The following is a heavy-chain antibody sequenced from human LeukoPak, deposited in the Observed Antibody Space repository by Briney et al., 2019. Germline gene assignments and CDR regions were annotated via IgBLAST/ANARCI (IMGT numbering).Heavy chain of an antibody. Sequence: GGSLRLSCAASGFTYSSYSMNWVRQAPGKGLEWVSSISSSSSYIYYADSVKGRFTISRDNAKNSLYLQMNSLRAEDTAVYYCASHPYCSGGSCYWGQGILVTVSS. D-gene: IGHD2-15*01. CDR2: ISSSSSYI. CDR3: ASHPYCSGGSCY. J-gene: IGHJ4*02. V-gene: IGHV3-21*01. CDR1: GFTYSSYS.